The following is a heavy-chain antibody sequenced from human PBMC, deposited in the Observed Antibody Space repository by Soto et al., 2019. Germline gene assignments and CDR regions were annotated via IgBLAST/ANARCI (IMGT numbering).Heavy chain of an antibody. Sequence: QLQLQESGPGLVKPSETLSLTCTVSGGSISSSSYYWGWIRQPPGKGLEWIGSIYYSGSTYYNPSLKSRVTISVDTSKNQFSLKLSSVTAADTAVYYCASYDFWSGYSRNYYFDYWGQGTLVTVSS. V-gene: IGHV4-39*01. CDR2: IYYSGST. J-gene: IGHJ4*02. CDR1: GGSISSSSYY. CDR3: ASYDFWSGYSRNYYFDY. D-gene: IGHD3-3*01.